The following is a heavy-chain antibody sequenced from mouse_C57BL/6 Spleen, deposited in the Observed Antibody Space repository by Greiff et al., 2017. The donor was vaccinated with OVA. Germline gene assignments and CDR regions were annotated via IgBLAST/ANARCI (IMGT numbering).Heavy chain of an antibody. D-gene: IGHD2-5*01. J-gene: IGHJ2*01. V-gene: IGHV3-8*01. CDR2: ISYSGST. Sequence: VQLQQSGPGLAKPSQTLSLTCSVTGYSITSDYWNWIRKFPGNKLEYMGYISYSGSTYYNPSPTSRISIIRDTSTNQYYLQLNSVYTDDTATYYCARDSKNYCDDWGQGTTRTVSS. CDR1: GYSITSDY. CDR3: ARDSKNYCDD.